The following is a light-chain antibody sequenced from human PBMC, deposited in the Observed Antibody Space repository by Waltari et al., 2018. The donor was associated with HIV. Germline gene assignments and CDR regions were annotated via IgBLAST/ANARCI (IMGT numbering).Light chain of an antibody. Sequence: EIVMTQSPATLSVSPGERATLSCRAGQSVSNNLAWFQQRPGQAPRLLISGASTRATDVSARFSGSGSGTDFTLTINSLEPEDFVVYYCQQYGTSPKTFGQGTKVEIK. CDR1: QSVSNN. CDR2: GAS. V-gene: IGKV3-15*01. J-gene: IGKJ1*01. CDR3: QQYGTSPKT.